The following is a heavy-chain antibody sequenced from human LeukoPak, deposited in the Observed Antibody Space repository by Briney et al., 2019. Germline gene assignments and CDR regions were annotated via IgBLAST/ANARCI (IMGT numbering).Heavy chain of an antibody. J-gene: IGHJ4*02. Sequence: GESLKISCKGSGYSLTSYWIGWVRQMPGKGPEWMGIIYPGNSDTRYSPSFQGQVTISADKSISTAFLQWSSLKASDTAFYYCATWKPLGNWGQGTLVTVSS. V-gene: IGHV5-51*01. D-gene: IGHD1-1*01. CDR1: GYSLTSYW. CDR3: ATWKPLGN. CDR2: IYPGNSDT.